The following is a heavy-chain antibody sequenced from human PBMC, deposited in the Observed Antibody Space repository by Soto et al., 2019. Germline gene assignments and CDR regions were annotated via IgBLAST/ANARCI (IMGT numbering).Heavy chain of an antibody. V-gene: IGHV3-33*01. CDR3: ARDLGASGGIARGGMDV. Sequence: QVQLVESGGGVVQPGRSLRLSCAASGFTFSTYGMHWVRQAPGTGLEWVAVILYEGTIKYYGDSVKGRFTISRDNAKNTLYLQMNSLRAEDTAVYYCARDLGASGGIARGGMDVWGQGTTVTVSS. J-gene: IGHJ6*02. CDR2: ILYEGTIK. D-gene: IGHD6-13*01. CDR1: GFTFSTYG.